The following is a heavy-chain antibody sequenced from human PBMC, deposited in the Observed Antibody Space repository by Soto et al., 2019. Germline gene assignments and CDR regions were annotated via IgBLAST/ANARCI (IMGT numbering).Heavy chain of an antibody. V-gene: IGHV3-23*01. Sequence: EVQLLESGGGLVQPGGSLRLSCAASGFTFSSYAMSWVRQAPGKGLEWVSAISGSGGSTYYGDSVKGRFTISRDNSKNTLNLQMNSLRAEDTAVYYCAKDKGIAVAGAYGYYFDYWGQGTLVTVSS. D-gene: IGHD6-19*01. CDR2: ISGSGGST. J-gene: IGHJ4*02. CDR3: AKDKGIAVAGAYGYYFDY. CDR1: GFTFSSYA.